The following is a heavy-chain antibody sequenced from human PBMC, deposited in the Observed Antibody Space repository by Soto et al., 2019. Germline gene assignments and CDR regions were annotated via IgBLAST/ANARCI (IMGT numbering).Heavy chain of an antibody. J-gene: IGHJ4*02. D-gene: IGHD4-17*01. CDR2: TSTYNGYT. CDR3: ARDSYGDYGH. CDR1: GYSFTTYG. V-gene: IGHV1-18*01. Sequence: QVQLVQSGAEVKKPGASVKVSCKASGYSFTTYGISWVRQAPGQGLEWMGWTSTYNGYTNYAQKLQGRVPMTTDTSTNTAYMELRSLRSDDTAVYYCARDSYGDYGHWGQGTLVTVSS.